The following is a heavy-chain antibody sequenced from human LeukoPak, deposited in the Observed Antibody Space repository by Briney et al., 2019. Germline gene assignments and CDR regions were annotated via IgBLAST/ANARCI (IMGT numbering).Heavy chain of an antibody. D-gene: IGHD6-13*01. Sequence: GGSLRLSCAASGFTLSSYDMHWVRQAPGKGLEWVANIKQDGSEKYYVDSVKGRFTISRDNAKNSLYLQMNSLRAEDTAVYYCARATSTGYSSSWGYYYYYYYMDVWGKGTTVTVSS. V-gene: IGHV3-7*01. CDR2: IKQDGSEK. CDR3: ARATSTGYSSSWGYYYYYYYMDV. CDR1: GFTLSSYD. J-gene: IGHJ6*03.